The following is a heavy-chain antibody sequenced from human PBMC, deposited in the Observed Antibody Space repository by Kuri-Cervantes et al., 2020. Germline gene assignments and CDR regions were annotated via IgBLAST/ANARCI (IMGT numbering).Heavy chain of an antibody. Sequence: GSLRLSCAVYGGSFSGYYWSWIRQPPGKGLEWIGEINHSGSTNYNPSLKNRVTISVDTSNNQFSLRLTSVAATDTAVYYCARHIDLREREVSDYFDYWGQGISVTVSS. J-gene: IGHJ4*02. CDR1: GGSFSGYY. D-gene: IGHD3-16*01. V-gene: IGHV4-34*01. CDR3: ARHIDLREREVSDYFDY. CDR2: INHSGST.